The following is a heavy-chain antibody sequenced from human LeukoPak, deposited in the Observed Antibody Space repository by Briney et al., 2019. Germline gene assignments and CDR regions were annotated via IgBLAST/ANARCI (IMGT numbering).Heavy chain of an antibody. Sequence: SETLSRTCTVSGGSISSGSYYWSWTRQPAGKGLEWIGRIYTSGSTNYNPSLKSRVTISVDTSKNQFSLKLSSVTAADTAVYYCARIIVSGYSYGELDYWGQGTLVTVSS. D-gene: IGHD5-18*01. V-gene: IGHV4-61*02. J-gene: IGHJ4*02. CDR2: IYTSGST. CDR1: GGSISSGSYY. CDR3: ARIIVSGYSYGELDY.